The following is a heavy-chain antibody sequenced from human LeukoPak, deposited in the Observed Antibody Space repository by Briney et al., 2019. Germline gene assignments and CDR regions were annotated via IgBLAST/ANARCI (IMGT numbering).Heavy chain of an antibody. V-gene: IGHV1-18*01. CDR1: GYTFTSYG. D-gene: IGHD1-7*01. CDR3: AREGGQTGTTGYYYYMDV. Sequence: ASVKVSCKASGYTFTSYGISWVRQAPGQGLEWMGWISAYNGNTNYAQKLQGRVTMTTDTSTSTAYMELRSLRPDDTAVYYCAREGGQTGTTGYYYYMDVWGKGTTVTVSS. CDR2: ISAYNGNT. J-gene: IGHJ6*03.